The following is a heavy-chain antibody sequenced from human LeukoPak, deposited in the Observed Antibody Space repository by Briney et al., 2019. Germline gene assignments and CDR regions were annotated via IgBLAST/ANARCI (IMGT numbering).Heavy chain of an antibody. D-gene: IGHD2-2*01. Sequence: SVKDSCKASVGTFSSYAISWVRQAPGQGLEWMGRIIPILGIANYAQKFQGRVTITADKSTSTAYMELSSLRSEDTAVHYCARDVASWRETRAAAFDIWGQGTMVTVSS. CDR3: ARDVASWRETRAAAFDI. J-gene: IGHJ3*02. V-gene: IGHV1-69*04. CDR2: IIPILGIA. CDR1: VGTFSSYA.